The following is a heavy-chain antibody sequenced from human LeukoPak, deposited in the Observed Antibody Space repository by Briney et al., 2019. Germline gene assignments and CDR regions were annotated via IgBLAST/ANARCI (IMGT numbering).Heavy chain of an antibody. Sequence: PGGSLRLSCAASGFTFSSYAMSWVRQAPGKGLEWVSAISGSGGSTYYADSVKGRFTISRDNSKNTLYLQVNSLRAEDTAVYYCAKGEDYYDSSGPLDYWGQGTLVTVSS. CDR3: AKGEDYYDSSGPLDY. CDR2: ISGSGGST. CDR1: GFTFSSYA. V-gene: IGHV3-23*01. J-gene: IGHJ4*02. D-gene: IGHD3-22*01.